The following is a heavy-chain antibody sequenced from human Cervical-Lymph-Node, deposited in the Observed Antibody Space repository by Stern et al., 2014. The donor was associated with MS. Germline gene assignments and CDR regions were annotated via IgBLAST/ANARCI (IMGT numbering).Heavy chain of an antibody. CDR3: AASDLTPIPPDAFDF. D-gene: IGHD4-23*01. Sequence: QLQLQESGPGLVKPSETLSLTCTVSGGSISRYYWNWIRQPPGKGLEWIGYVHYSGSTYYNPSLESRVTISVDTSKKQFSLKLSSVTAADTAVYYCAASDLTPIPPDAFDFWGQGTMVTVSS. CDR1: GGSISRYY. J-gene: IGHJ3*01. CDR2: VHYSGST. V-gene: IGHV4-59*12.